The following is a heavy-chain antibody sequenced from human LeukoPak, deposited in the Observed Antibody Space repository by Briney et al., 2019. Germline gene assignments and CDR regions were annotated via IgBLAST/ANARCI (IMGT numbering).Heavy chain of an antibody. V-gene: IGHV3-23*01. CDR2: LSGSGSST. D-gene: IGHD4-17*01. CDR3: ARDTDTVTTILDY. J-gene: IGHJ4*02. Sequence: PGGSLRLSCAASGFTFSSYPMSWVRQAPGKGLECVSTLSGSGSSTYYAESVKGRFTISRDNAKNTLYLQMNSLRAEDTAVYYCARDTDTVTTILDYWGQGTLVTVSS. CDR1: GFTFSSYP.